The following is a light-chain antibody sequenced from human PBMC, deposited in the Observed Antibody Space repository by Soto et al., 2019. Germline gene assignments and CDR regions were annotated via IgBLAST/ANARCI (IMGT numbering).Light chain of an antibody. V-gene: IGLV1-47*01. J-gene: IGLJ1*01. CDR1: SSNIGSNY. CDR3: AAWDDSLSTDV. Sequence: QSVLTQPPSASGTPGQRVTISCSGSSSNIGSNYVYWYQQLPGTAPKLLISRNNQRPSGVPDRFSGSKSGTSASLAISGLRSEDEADYYCAAWDDSLSTDVFGTGTKVTVL. CDR2: RNN.